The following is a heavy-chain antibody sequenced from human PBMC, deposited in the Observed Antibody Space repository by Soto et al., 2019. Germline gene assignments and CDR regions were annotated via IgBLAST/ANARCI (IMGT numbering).Heavy chain of an antibody. J-gene: IGHJ6*02. V-gene: IGHV1-46*01. CDR3: ARGIITTRYYYHYVMAF. Sequence: ASVKVSCKASGYTLTSYYLHWVRQAPGQGPEWMGIINPSGGITNDAQKFQDRVTMTSDTSTSTVYMELSSLRSEDTAVYYCARGIITTRYYYHYVMAFRGQGTTVTGSS. CDR1: GYTLTSYY. D-gene: IGHD3-22*01. CDR2: INPSGGIT.